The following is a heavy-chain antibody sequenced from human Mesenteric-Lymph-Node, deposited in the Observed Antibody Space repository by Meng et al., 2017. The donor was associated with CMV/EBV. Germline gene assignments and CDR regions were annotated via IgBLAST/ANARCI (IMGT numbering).Heavy chain of an antibody. CDR1: GFIFSNAW. CDR2: IKSKTDGGTT. CDR3: TTRTSGDYYDSSGYYY. Sequence: GESLKISCAASGFIFSNAWMSWVRQAPGKGLEWVGRIKSKTDGGTTDYAAPVKGRFTISRDDSENTLYLQMNSLKTEDTAVYYCTTRTSGDYYDSSGYYYWGQGTLVTSPQ. V-gene: IGHV3-15*01. D-gene: IGHD3-22*01. J-gene: IGHJ4*02.